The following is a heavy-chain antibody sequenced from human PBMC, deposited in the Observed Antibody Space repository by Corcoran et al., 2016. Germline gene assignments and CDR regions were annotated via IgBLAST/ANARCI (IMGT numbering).Heavy chain of an antibody. J-gene: IGHJ4*02. D-gene: IGHD5-18*01. CDR3: AKGGYNYGYCDY. CDR1: GFIFDDYN. Sequence: EVQLVESGGAVAQPGGSLRLSCEASGFIFDDYNMYWVRQTPGKGLKWVSLISRDGLSKYYADSVKGRFTISRDNSKNSLYLQMNSLRTEDTAFYYCAKGGYNYGYCDYWGQGTLVTVSS. CDR2: ISRDGLSK. V-gene: IGHV3-43*01.